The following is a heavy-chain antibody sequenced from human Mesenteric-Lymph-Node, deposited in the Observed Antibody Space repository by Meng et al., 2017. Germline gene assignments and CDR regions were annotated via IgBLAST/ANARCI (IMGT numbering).Heavy chain of an antibody. V-gene: IGHV3-23*01. CDR3: ARSIAAANIHYYYYYGMDV. D-gene: IGHD6-13*01. Sequence: GESLKISCAASGFTFSSYAMSWVRQAPGKGLEWVSAISGSGGSTYYADSVKGRFTISRDNSKNTLYLQMNSLRAEDTAVYYCARSIAAANIHYYYYYGMDVWGQGTTVTVSS. CDR2: ISGSGGST. J-gene: IGHJ6*02. CDR1: GFTFSSYA.